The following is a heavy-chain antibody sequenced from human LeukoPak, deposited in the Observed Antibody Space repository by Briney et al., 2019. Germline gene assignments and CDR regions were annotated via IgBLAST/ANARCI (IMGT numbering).Heavy chain of an antibody. CDR1: GFTFSSYA. V-gene: IGHV3-66*01. J-gene: IGHJ4*02. CDR2: IDSVGRT. Sequence: AGGSLRLSCSASGFTFSSYAMHWVRQAPGKGLEWVSVIDSVGRTYYANFVKGRFTISRDYSENTLYLQMNSLRAEDTAVYYCARVSGYSGYDTLDYWGQGTLVTVSS. CDR3: ARVSGYSGYDTLDY. D-gene: IGHD5-12*01.